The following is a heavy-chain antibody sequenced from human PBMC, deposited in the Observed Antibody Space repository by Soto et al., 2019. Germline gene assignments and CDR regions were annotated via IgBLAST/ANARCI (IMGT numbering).Heavy chain of an antibody. J-gene: IGHJ4*02. CDR1: GFSLSTSGVG. D-gene: IGHD6-13*01. Sequence: SGPKRVNHTQTLTLTGAFSGFSLSTSGVGVGWIRQPPGKALEWLALIYWDDDKRYSPSLKSRLTITKDTSKSQVVLTMTNMDPVDTATYYCAHGSYSSSWFDYWGQGTLVTVSS. CDR3: AHGSYSSSWFDY. CDR2: IYWDDDK. V-gene: IGHV2-5*02.